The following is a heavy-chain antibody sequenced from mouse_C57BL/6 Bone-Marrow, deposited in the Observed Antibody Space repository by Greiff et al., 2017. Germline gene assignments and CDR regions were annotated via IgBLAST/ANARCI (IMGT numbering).Heavy chain of an antibody. V-gene: IGHV5-4*01. Sequence: EVKLVESGGGLVKPGGSLKISCAASGFTFSSYAMSWVRQTPEKRLEWVATISDGGSYTYYPDNVKGRFTISRNNAKNNLYLQMSHLKSEDTAMYYCARDDYGIWYFDVWGTGTTVTVSS. J-gene: IGHJ1*03. D-gene: IGHD2-4*01. CDR1: GFTFSSYA. CDR2: ISDGGSYT. CDR3: ARDDYGIWYFDV.